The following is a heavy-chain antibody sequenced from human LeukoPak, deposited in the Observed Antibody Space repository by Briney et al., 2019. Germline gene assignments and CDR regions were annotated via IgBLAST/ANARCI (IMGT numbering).Heavy chain of an antibody. CDR1: GFTFGDYA. D-gene: IGHD3-16*01. Sequence: GGSLRLSCVASGFTFGDYAIHWVRQAPGKGLEWVSSISSNSGNIAYADSVKGRFTISRDNAKNSLYLQMNSLRAEDTAVYYCARIEMITFGGGPYYFDYWGQGTLVTVSS. CDR3: ARIEMITFGGGPYYFDY. J-gene: IGHJ4*02. V-gene: IGHV3-9*01. CDR2: ISSNSGNI.